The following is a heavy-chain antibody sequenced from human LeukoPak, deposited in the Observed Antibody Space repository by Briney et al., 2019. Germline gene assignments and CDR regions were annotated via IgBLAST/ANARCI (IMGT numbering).Heavy chain of an antibody. J-gene: IGHJ6*03. CDR1: GFTFTSYG. CDR3: AKLSQAGGDHYYIDV. Sequence: GGSVRLSCAASGFTFTSYGMSWVRQAPGKGPEWVSAIDGSGGYTYYADSVKGRFTISRDNSKNTLFLQINSLRAEDTAIYYCAKLSQAGGDHYYIDVWGKGTTVTVSS. V-gene: IGHV3-23*01. D-gene: IGHD2-21*02. CDR2: IDGSGGYT.